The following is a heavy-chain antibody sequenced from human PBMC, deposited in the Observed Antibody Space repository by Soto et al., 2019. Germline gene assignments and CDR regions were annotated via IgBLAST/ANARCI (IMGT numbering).Heavy chain of an antibody. D-gene: IGHD1-1*01. J-gene: IGHJ3*02. V-gene: IGHV1-2*04. CDR3: ARRSWVEGREGAFDI. CDR1: GYTFTGYY. CDR2: INPNSGGT. Sequence: QVQLVQSGAEVKKPGASVKVSCKASGYTFTGYYMHWVRQAPGQGLEWMGWINPNSGGTNYAQKFQGWVTMTRDTSISTAYMELSRLRSDDTDVYYCARRSWVEGREGAFDIWGQGTMVTVSS.